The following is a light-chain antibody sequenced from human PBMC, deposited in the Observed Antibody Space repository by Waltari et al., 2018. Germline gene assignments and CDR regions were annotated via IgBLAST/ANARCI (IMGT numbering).Light chain of an antibody. CDR3: QHRVSWPLT. CDR1: QRVDNL. V-gene: IGKV3-11*01. Sequence: EILLTQSPATLSLSPGARATLSCRASQRVDNLLGWYQQKPGQAPRLVIHDASNRAPGFPARFSGSGSGADFTLTISSLEPEDFAVYYCQHRVSWPLTFGGGTKVEL. CDR2: DAS. J-gene: IGKJ4*01.